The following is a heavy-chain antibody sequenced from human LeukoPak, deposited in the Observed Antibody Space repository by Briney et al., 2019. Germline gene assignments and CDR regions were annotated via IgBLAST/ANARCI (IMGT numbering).Heavy chain of an antibody. CDR2: ISGSTGST. Sequence: GGSLRLSCAASGFTFSNYAMSWVRQAPGKGLEWVSAISGSTGSTYYADSVKGRFTISRDNSKNTLYLQMNSLRAEDTAVYYCARGPRGVVVPAATRGVIDYWGQGTLVTVSS. V-gene: IGHV3-23*01. D-gene: IGHD2-2*01. CDR1: GFTFSNYA. CDR3: ARGPRGVVVPAATRGVIDY. J-gene: IGHJ4*02.